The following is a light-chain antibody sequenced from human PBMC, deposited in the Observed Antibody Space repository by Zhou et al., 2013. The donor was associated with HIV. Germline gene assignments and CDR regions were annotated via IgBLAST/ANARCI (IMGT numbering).Light chain of an antibody. V-gene: IGKV1-5*03. CDR3: QQCNSTWM. CDR1: QSIGTW. Sequence: DIQMTQSPSTLSASVGDRVTITCRASQSIGTWLAWHQQKPGKAPKLLIYKASNLESGVPSRFSGSGSGTEFTLTISSLQPDDFATYYCQQCNSTWMFGQGTKVEIK. CDR2: KAS. J-gene: IGKJ1*01.